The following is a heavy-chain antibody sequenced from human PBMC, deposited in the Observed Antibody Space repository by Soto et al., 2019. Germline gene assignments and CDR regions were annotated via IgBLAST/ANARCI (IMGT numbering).Heavy chain of an antibody. CDR3: ARSHIGMGMKAGTWFDP. D-gene: IGHD6-19*01. CDR1: GGPLISGGYS. V-gene: IGHV4-61*08. Sequence: SEILSLTCTVSGGPLISGGYSWSWIRQPPGKGLGWIGYVYHTGRTSYNPSLKSRVSISIDTSKNQFSLNLDSVTAADTAVYYCARSHIGMGMKAGTWFDPWGQGTLVTVSS. J-gene: IGHJ5*02. CDR2: VYHTGRT.